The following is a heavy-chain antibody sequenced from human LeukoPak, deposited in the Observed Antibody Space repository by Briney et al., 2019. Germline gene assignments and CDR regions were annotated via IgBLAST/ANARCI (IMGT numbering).Heavy chain of an antibody. CDR1: GYTFTSYD. CDR3: ASRVAGRRVDDY. J-gene: IGHJ4*02. V-gene: IGHV1-8*01. Sequence: EASVKVSCKASGYTFTSYDINWVRQATGQGLEWMGWMNPNSGNTGYAQKFQGRVTMTRNTSISTAYMELRRLRSEDTDVYSCASRVAGRRVDDYWGQGTLVTASS. D-gene: IGHD6-6*01. CDR2: MNPNSGNT.